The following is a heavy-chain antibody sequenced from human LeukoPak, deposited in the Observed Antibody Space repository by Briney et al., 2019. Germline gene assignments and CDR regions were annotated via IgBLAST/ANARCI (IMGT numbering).Heavy chain of an antibody. J-gene: IGHJ4*02. CDR1: GFTFSSYS. V-gene: IGHV3-48*04. D-gene: IGHD5-24*01. CDR3: AREEMATPFDY. CDR2: ISSSSSTI. Sequence: GGSLRLSCAASGFTFSSYSMNWVRQAPGKGLEWVSYISSSSSTIYYADSVKGRFTISRDNAKNTLYLQMNSLRAEDTAVYYCAREEMATPFDYWGQGTLDTVSS.